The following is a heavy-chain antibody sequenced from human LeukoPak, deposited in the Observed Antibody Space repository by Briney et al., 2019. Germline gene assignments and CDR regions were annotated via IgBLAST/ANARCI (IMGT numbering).Heavy chain of an antibody. CDR2: IKQDGSEK. CDR3: ASTRGYSYGSFWFDP. CDR1: GFTFSSYW. Sequence: GGSLRLSCAASGFTFSSYWMSWVRQAPGKGLEWVANIKQDGSEKYYVDSVKGRFTISRDNAKNSLYLQMNSLRAEDTAVYYCASTRGYSYGSFWFDPWGQGTLVTVSS. V-gene: IGHV3-7*03. D-gene: IGHD5-18*01. J-gene: IGHJ5*02.